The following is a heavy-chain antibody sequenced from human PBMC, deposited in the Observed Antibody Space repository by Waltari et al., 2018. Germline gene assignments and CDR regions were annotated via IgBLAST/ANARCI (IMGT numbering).Heavy chain of an antibody. Sequence: EAQLVESGGGSVQPGGSLRLSCAASGFTFSGYWMHWVRQAPGKGLVWVSYISNDGSTAYADAVKGRFTISRDNAQSTLYLQMNSLRAEDTAVYYCARWHYSSSNYWGQGTLVTVSS. V-gene: IGHV3-74*01. CDR1: GFTFSGYW. CDR3: ARWHYSSSNY. J-gene: IGHJ4*02. CDR2: ISNDGST. D-gene: IGHD6-13*01.